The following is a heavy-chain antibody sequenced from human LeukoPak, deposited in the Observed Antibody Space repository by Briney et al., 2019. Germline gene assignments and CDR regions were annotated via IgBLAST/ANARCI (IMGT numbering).Heavy chain of an antibody. CDR2: INSDGSST. CDR1: GFTFSSYW. CDR3: SSGNSHAFDI. J-gene: IGHJ3*02. Sequence: GGSLRLSCAASGFTFSSYWMHWVRQAPGKGLVWVSRINSDGSSTSYADSVKGRFTISRDNAMNTLYLQMNNLRAEDTAVYYCSSGNSHAFDIWGQGTMVTVSS. V-gene: IGHV3-74*01. D-gene: IGHD4-23*01.